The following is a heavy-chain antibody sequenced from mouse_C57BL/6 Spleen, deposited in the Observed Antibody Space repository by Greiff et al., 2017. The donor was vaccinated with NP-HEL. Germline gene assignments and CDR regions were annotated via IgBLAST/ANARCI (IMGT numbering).Heavy chain of an antibody. J-gene: IGHJ2*01. CDR3: ARLGYYYGD. CDR2: ISGGGGNT. V-gene: IGHV5-9*01. D-gene: IGHD1-1*01. Sequence: EVMLVESGGGLVKPGGSLKLSCAASGFTFSSYTMSWVRQTPEKRLEWVATISGGGGNTYYPDSVKGRFTISRDNAKNTLYLQMSSLRSEDTALYYCARLGYYYGDWGEGTTLTVSS. CDR1: GFTFSSYT.